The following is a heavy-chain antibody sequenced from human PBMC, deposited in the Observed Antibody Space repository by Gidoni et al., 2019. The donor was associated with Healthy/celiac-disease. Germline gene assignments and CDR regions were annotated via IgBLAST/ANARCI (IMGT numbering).Heavy chain of an antibody. CDR2: ISGRGGST. V-gene: IGHV3-23*01. CDR3: ALAVTTDYYYGMDV. J-gene: IGHJ6*02. CDR1: GFIFSSYA. D-gene: IGHD4-17*01. Sequence: EVQLLECGGGSVQPGGSLSLSCAAAGFIFSSYAMSWVRKVPGTGLEVVSAISGRGGSTYDADSVKGRFTISRDNSKNTLYLQMNSLRAEDTAVYYCALAVTTDYYYGMDVWGQGTTVTVSS.